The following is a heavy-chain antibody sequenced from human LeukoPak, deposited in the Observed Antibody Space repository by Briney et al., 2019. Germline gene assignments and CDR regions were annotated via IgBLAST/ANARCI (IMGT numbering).Heavy chain of an antibody. Sequence: GGSLRLSCAASGFTFSNYAMTWVRQAPGKGLEWVSAIGGSVGSTYYADSVKGRFTISRDNSKNTLYLQMNSLRADDTAVYYCAKGPHFYESTSWGQGTLVTVSS. D-gene: IGHD3-22*01. CDR3: AKGPHFYESTS. V-gene: IGHV3-23*01. CDR1: GFTFSNYA. J-gene: IGHJ4*02. CDR2: IGGSVGST.